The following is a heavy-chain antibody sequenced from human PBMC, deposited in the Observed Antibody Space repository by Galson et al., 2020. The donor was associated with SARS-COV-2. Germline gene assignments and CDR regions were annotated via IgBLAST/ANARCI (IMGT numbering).Heavy chain of an antibody. D-gene: IGHD4-17*01. CDR1: GTSISSGSYS. J-gene: IGHJ3*02. CDR3: ARLHYGEDAPEALDT. Sequence: SETLSLTCAVSGTSISSGSYSWNWIRQPPGKGLEWIGYISHSGGTYYNPSLKSRVTISGDRSKNQFSLRLNSVTAADTAVYYCARLHYGEDAPEALDTWGPGTRVTVAS. V-gene: IGHV4-30-2*01. CDR2: ISHSGGT.